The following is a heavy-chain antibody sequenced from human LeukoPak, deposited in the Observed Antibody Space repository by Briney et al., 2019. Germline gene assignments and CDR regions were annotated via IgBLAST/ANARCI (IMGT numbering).Heavy chain of an antibody. CDR2: INSDGSSA. Sequence: PGGSLRLSCAASGFTFSSYWMHWVRQAPGKGLAWVSRINSDGSSASYADSVKGRFTISRDNAKNTLYLQMNSLRAEDTAVYYCAREYCSGGSCYSTWFDPWGQGTLVTVSS. V-gene: IGHV3-74*01. D-gene: IGHD2-15*01. CDR1: GFTFSSYW. J-gene: IGHJ5*02. CDR3: AREYCSGGSCYSTWFDP.